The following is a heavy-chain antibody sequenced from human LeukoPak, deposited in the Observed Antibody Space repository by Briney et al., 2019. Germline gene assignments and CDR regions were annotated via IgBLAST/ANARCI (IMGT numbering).Heavy chain of an antibody. Sequence: PGGSLRLSCAVSGSTFSSYAMHWVRQAPGKGLEWVAVISYDGSNKYYADSVKGRFTISRDNSKNTLYLQMNSLRAEDTAVYYCARSIVGATRGAFDIWGQGTMVTVSS. D-gene: IGHD1-26*01. CDR1: GSTFSSYA. J-gene: IGHJ3*02. V-gene: IGHV3-30-3*01. CDR2: ISYDGSNK. CDR3: ARSIVGATRGAFDI.